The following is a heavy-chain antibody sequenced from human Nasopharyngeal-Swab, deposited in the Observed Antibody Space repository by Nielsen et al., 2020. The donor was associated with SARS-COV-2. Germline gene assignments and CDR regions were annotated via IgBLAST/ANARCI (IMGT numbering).Heavy chain of an antibody. Sequence: VCQAPGKGLEYVSAISSNGGSTYYADSVKGRFTISRDNSKNTLYLQMSSLRAEDTAVYYCVKDLSQVHQARLEWVLLDYWGQGTLVTVSS. CDR3: VKDLSQVHQARLEWVLLDY. CDR2: ISSNGGST. J-gene: IGHJ4*02. V-gene: IGHV3-64D*06. D-gene: IGHD3-3*01.